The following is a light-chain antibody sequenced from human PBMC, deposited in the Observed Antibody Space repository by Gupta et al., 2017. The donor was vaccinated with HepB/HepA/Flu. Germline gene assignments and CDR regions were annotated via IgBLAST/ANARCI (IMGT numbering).Light chain of an antibody. V-gene: IGKV1-6*02. CDR3: LQDYNYPLT. CDR1: QVIKND. J-gene: IGKJ4*01. CDR2: ATS. Sequence: AIQMTQSPSSLSASVGDRVTITCRPSQVIKNDLGWYQHKPGKAPKLLIYATSRLQSGVPSRFSGSGSGTDFTLTISSLQPEDFATYYCLQDYNYPLTFGGGTKVEMK.